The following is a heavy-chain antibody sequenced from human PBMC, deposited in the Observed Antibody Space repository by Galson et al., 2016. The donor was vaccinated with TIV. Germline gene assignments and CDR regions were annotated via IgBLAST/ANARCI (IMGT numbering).Heavy chain of an antibody. Sequence: PALVKPPQTLTLTCTFSGFSLTTSGVGVGWIRQSPRRALEFLALIYWADDESYSPSLRNRPTIATDTSKTQVVLTMTNMEPADTASYYCVHYSGHDYATWYVDYWGQGSLVTVSS. J-gene: IGHJ4*02. CDR1: GFSLTTSGVG. CDR2: IYWADDE. V-gene: IGHV2-5*02. D-gene: IGHD5-12*01. CDR3: VHYSGHDYATWYVDY.